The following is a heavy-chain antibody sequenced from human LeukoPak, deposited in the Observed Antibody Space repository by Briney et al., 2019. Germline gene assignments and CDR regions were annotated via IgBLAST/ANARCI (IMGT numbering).Heavy chain of an antibody. Sequence: SETLSLTCTVSGGSISSYYWNWIRQPPGKGLEWIGYIYYSGSTNYNPSLKSRVTISVDTSKNQFSLKLSSVTAADTAVYYCARGRGYSGYFGYYYMDVWGKGTTVTISS. V-gene: IGHV4-59*01. J-gene: IGHJ6*03. D-gene: IGHD5-12*01. CDR2: IYYSGST. CDR1: GGSISSYY. CDR3: ARGRGYSGYFGYYYMDV.